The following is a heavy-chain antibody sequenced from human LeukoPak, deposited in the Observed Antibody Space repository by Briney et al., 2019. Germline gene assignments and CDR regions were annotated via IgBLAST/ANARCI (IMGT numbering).Heavy chain of an antibody. Sequence: GGSLRLSCAASGFTFNNYGMHWVRQAPGKGLEWVAVIWYDGSNKYYADSVKGRFTISRDNSKNTLYLQMNSLRAEDTAVYYCARRVADAFDIWGQGTMVTASS. CDR1: GFTFNNYG. V-gene: IGHV3-33*01. CDR2: IWYDGSNK. J-gene: IGHJ3*02. CDR3: ARRVADAFDI.